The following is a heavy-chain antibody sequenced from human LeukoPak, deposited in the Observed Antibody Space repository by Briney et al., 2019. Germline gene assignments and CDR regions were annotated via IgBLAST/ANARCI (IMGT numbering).Heavy chain of an antibody. CDR1: GGSISSYY. CDR2: IYTSGST. CDR3: ATSYYYYYMDV. Sequence: PSETLSLTCTVSGGSISSYYWSWIRQPPGKGLEGIGYIYTSGSTNYNPSLKSRVTISVDTSKNQFSLKLSSVTAADTAVYYCATSYYYYYMDVWGKGTTVTVSS. J-gene: IGHJ6*03. V-gene: IGHV4-4*09.